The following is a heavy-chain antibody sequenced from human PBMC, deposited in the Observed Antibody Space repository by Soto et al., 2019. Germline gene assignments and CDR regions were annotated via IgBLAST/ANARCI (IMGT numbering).Heavy chain of an antibody. CDR2: IIPIFGTA. CDR1: GGTFSSYA. CDR3: AAYGSGSYPKTYYFDY. Sequence: SVKVSCKASGGTFSSYAISWVRQAPGQGLEWMGGIIPIFGTANYAQKFQGRVTITADESTSTAYMELSSLRSEDTAVYYCAAYGSGSYPKTYYFDYWGQGTLVTVSS. D-gene: IGHD3-10*01. V-gene: IGHV1-69*13. J-gene: IGHJ4*02.